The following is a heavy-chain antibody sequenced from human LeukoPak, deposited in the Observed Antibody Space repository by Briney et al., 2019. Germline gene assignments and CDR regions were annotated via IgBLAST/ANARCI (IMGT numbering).Heavy chain of an antibody. Sequence: SETLSLTCTVSGGSISSSSYYWGWIRQPPGKGLEWIGSIYYSGSTYYNPSLKSRVTISVDTSKNQFSLKLSSVTAADTAVYYCARGSGWNRGDAFDIWGQGTMVTVSS. D-gene: IGHD6-19*01. J-gene: IGHJ3*02. CDR3: ARGSGWNRGDAFDI. CDR1: GGSISSSSYY. V-gene: IGHV4-39*01. CDR2: IYYSGST.